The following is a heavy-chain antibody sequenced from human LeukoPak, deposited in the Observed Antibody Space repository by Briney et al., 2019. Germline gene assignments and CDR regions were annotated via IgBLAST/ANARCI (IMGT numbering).Heavy chain of an antibody. V-gene: IGHV1-69*06. CDR3: ATGRTILTGYLYDY. CDR1: GYTFTGYY. Sequence: GASVKVSCKASGYTFTGYYMHWVRQAPGQGLEWMGGIIPIFGTANYAQKFQGRVTITADKSTSTAYMELSSLRSEDTAVYYCATGRTILTGYLYDYWGQGTLVTVSS. CDR2: IIPIFGTA. D-gene: IGHD3-9*01. J-gene: IGHJ4*02.